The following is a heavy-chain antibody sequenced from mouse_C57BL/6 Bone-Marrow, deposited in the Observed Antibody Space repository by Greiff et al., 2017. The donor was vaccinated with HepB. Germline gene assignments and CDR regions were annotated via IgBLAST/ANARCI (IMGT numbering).Heavy chain of an antibody. J-gene: IGHJ2*01. D-gene: IGHD3-3*01. CDR2: ISYDGSN. CDR1: GYSITSGYY. V-gene: IGHV3-6*01. CDR3: ARRGTDYFDY. Sequence: EVKLMESGPGLVKPSQSLSLTCSVTGYSITSGYYWNWIRQFPGNKLEWMGYISYDGSNNYNPSLKNRISITRDTSKNQFFLKLNSVTTEDTATYYCARRGTDYFDYWGQGTTLTVSS.